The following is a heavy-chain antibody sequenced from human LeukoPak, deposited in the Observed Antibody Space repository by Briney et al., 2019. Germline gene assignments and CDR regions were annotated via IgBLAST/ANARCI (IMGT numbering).Heavy chain of an antibody. J-gene: IGHJ4*02. Sequence: GGSLRLSCAASGFTLSSYSMNWVRQAPGKGLEWVSYISSTSSGTIFYADSVKGRFTISRDNAKNSLHLQMNSLRDEDTAVYYCAKDAAGPEYWGQGTLVTVST. D-gene: IGHD6-13*01. V-gene: IGHV3-48*02. CDR1: GFTLSSYS. CDR3: AKDAAGPEY. CDR2: ISSTSSGTI.